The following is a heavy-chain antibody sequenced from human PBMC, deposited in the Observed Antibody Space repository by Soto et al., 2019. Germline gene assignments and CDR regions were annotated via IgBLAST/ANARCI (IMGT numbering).Heavy chain of an antibody. Sequence: QVQLVESGGGVVQPGRSLRLSCAASGFTFSSYGMHWVRQAPGKGLEWVAVISYDGSNKYYADSVKGRFTISRDKSKNTLYLPMNSLRAEDTAVYYCATTARGAFDIWGQGTMVTVSS. CDR2: ISYDGSNK. D-gene: IGHD4-17*01. CDR1: GFTFSSYG. J-gene: IGHJ3*02. V-gene: IGHV3-30*03. CDR3: ATTARGAFDI.